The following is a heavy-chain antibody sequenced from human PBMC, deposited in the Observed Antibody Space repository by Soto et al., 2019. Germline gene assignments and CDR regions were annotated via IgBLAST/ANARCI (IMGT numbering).Heavy chain of an antibody. CDR3: ARRSFSSGWDFDY. CDR1: GYTFTTYY. V-gene: IGHV1-46*01. D-gene: IGHD6-19*01. J-gene: IGHJ4*02. Sequence: QVHLVQSGAEVKKPGASVKDSCKASGYTFTTYYMHWARQVPGQGLEWMGIIKLSVGTTTYAQMVQGRVTMTRDTSTSTVYMELSSLRSDDTAVYYCARRSFSSGWDFDYSGQGTLVTVSS. CDR2: IKLSVGTT.